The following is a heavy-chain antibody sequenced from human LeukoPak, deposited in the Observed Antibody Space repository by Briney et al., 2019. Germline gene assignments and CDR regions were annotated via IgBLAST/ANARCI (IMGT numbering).Heavy chain of an antibody. CDR1: RFAFSSYA. J-gene: IGHJ6*02. V-gene: IGHV3-23*01. CDR3: AKGGGYDVHYYSYGMDV. Sequence: GGSLRLSCAASRFAFSSYAMNWVRQAPGKGLEWVSAIGGSGGGTYYADSVKGRFTVSRDNSENTLDLQMNSLRAEDTAVYYCAKGGGYDVHYYSYGMDVWGQGTTVTVSS. CDR2: IGGSGGGT. D-gene: IGHD5-12*01.